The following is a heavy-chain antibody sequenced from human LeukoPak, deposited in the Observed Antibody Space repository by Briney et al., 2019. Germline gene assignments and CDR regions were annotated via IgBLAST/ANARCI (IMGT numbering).Heavy chain of an antibody. J-gene: IGHJ4*02. CDR3: ARCRHSYDSSGFPHY. CDR2: ISRNGATT. Sequence: GGSLRLSCAASGLIFDDYTMHWVRQAPGKGLEWVSLISRNGATTKYAESVRGRFTVSRDNSKNSLYLQMNSLRPEDTALYYCARCRHSYDSSGFPHYWGQGTLVTVSS. D-gene: IGHD3-22*01. CDR1: GLIFDDYT. V-gene: IGHV3-43*01.